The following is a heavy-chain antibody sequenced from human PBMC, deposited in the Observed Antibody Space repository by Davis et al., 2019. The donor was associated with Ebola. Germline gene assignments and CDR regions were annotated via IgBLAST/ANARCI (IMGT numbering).Heavy chain of an antibody. Sequence: SVKVSCKASGYIFTGYAISWVRQAPGQGLEWMGGIIPFLGIPNYAQKFQGRVTITADKSTSTAYMELSSLRSEDTAVYYCARGLARDGYTGQGYWGQGTLVTVSS. D-gene: IGHD5-24*01. V-gene: IGHV1-69*10. CDR2: IIPFLGIP. CDR3: ARGLARDGYTGQGY. CDR1: GYIFTGYA. J-gene: IGHJ4*02.